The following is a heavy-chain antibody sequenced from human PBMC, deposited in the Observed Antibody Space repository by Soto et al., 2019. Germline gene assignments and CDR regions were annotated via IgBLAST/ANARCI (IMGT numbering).Heavy chain of an antibody. CDR1: GGTISSYA. CDR2: IIPIFSTA. J-gene: IGHJ4*02. D-gene: IGHD7-27*01. CDR3: ARAWGSPYYFDY. Sequence: QVQLVQSGAEVKKPGSSVKVSCKASGGTISSYAISWVRQAPGQGLEWMGGIIPIFSTANYAQKFQGRVTIPADESTSTAYMELSSLRSEDTAVYYCARAWGSPYYFDYWGQGTLVIVSS. V-gene: IGHV1-69*12.